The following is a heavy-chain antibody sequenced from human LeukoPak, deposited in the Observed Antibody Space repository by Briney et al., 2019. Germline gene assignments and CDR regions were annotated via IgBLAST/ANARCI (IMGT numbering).Heavy chain of an antibody. Sequence: GGSLRLCCTASGFTFGDSAMSWVRQAPGKGLEWVGFIRSKAYGGTTEYAASVKGRFTISRDDSKSIAYLQMNSLKTEDTAVYYCTRYGGNSFSYWGQGTLVTVSS. V-gene: IGHV3-49*04. CDR3: TRYGGNSFSY. CDR1: GFTFGDSA. D-gene: IGHD4-23*01. J-gene: IGHJ4*02. CDR2: IRSKAYGGTT.